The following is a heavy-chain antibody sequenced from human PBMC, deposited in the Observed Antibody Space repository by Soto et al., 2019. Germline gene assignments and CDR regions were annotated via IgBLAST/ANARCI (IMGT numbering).Heavy chain of an antibody. J-gene: IGHJ3*02. CDR3: ARWTTVTSPFTFDI. CDR1: GYTFISYD. CDR2: MSAGDGET. Sequence: ASVKVSCKTSGYTFISYDINWVRQTTGQRLEWMGWMSAGDGETKYSQKFQGRVTITRDTSASTAYMELSSLRSEDTAVYCCARWTTVTSPFTFDIWGQGTMVTVSS. D-gene: IGHD4-17*01. V-gene: IGHV1-3*01.